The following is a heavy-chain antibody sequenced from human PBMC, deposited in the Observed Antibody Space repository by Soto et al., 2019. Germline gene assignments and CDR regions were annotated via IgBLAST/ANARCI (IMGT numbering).Heavy chain of an antibody. CDR1: GISFSRHA. CDR3: AKPPRTDCSNPTCYKAHYYSDA. V-gene: IGHV3-23*04. CDR2: ISGRGGRT. D-gene: IGHD2-2*02. J-gene: IGHJ6*03. Sequence: EVQLVESGGGLVQPGGSLRLSCAASGISFSRHAMNWVRQAPGKGLEWVSSISGRGGRTYCEDSVKGRVTISRDNSENPLYMQTNSLGAEDTAVYFCAKPPRTDCSNPTCYKAHYYSDAWGKGTTVTVS.